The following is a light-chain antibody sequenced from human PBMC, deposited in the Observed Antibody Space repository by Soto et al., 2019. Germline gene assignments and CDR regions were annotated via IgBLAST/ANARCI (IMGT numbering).Light chain of an antibody. CDR3: SAYTVSRTYV. Sequence: QSALTQPASVSGSPGQSITISCTGTSSDVGGYKYVSWYQHHPGQAPKLMIHAVNSRPSGVSTRFSGSKSGNTASLTISGLQPEDEADYYCSAYTVSRTYVFGTGTKLTVL. CDR1: SSDVGGYKY. V-gene: IGLV2-14*01. CDR2: AVN. J-gene: IGLJ1*01.